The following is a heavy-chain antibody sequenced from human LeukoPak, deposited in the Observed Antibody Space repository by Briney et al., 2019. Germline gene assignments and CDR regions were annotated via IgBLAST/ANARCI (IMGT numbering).Heavy chain of an antibody. CDR2: ISGSGGST. J-gene: IGHJ5*02. CDR3: ANNGASIAAAANGVWFDP. Sequence: GGSLRLSCAASGFTFSSYAMSWVRQAPGKGLEWVSAISGSGGSTYYADSVKGRFTISRDNSKNTLYLQMNSLRAEDTAVYYCANNGASIAAAANGVWFDPWGQGTLVTVSS. D-gene: IGHD6-13*01. V-gene: IGHV3-23*01. CDR1: GFTFSSYA.